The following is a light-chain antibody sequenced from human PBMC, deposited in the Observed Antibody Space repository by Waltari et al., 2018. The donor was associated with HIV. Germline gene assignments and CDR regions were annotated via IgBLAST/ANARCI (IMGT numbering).Light chain of an antibody. CDR2: EVS. CDR1: SSDVGGYNL. V-gene: IGLV2-23*02. Sequence: QSALTQPASVSGSPGQSITISCTGTSSDVGGYNLVSWYQQHPGKAPKLMIYEVSKRPSGVSNRFSGPKSCNTASLTISGLQAEDEADYYGCAYAGSTTYVIFGGGTKLTVL. CDR3: CAYAGSTTYVI. J-gene: IGLJ2*01.